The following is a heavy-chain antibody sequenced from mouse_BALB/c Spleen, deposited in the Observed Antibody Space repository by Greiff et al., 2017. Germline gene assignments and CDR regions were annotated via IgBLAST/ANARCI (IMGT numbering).Heavy chain of an antibody. J-gene: IGHJ2*01. CDR1: GYTFTNYW. D-gene: IGHD2-14*01. CDR2: IYPGGGYT. V-gene: IGHV1-63*02. CDR3: ARGGYYRYDGSFDY. Sequence: QVQLQQSGAELVRPGTSVKISCKASGYTFTNYWLGWVKQRPGHGLEWIGDIYPGGGYTNYNEKFKGKATLTADTSSSTAYMQLSSLTSEDSAVYFCARGGYYRYDGSFDYWGQGTTLTVSS.